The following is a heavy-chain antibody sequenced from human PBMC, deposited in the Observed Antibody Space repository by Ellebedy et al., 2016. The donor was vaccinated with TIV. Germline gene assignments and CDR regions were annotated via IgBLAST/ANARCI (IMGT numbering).Heavy chain of an antibody. CDR2: ISSSSSYI. D-gene: IGHD4-17*01. J-gene: IGHJ4*02. CDR3: ARNYGDYAQFDY. Sequence: PGGSLRLSCAASGFTFSSYSMNRVRQAPGKGLEWVSSISSSSSYIYYADSVKGRFTISRDNAKNSLYLQMNSLRAEDTAVYYCARNYGDYAQFDYWGQGTLVTVSS. V-gene: IGHV3-21*01. CDR1: GFTFSSYS.